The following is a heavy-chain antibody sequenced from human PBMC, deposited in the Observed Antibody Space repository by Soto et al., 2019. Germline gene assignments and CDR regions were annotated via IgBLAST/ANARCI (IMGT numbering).Heavy chain of an antibody. CDR2: INAGNGNT. CDR1: AYALTSYA. CDR3: ARGTTNFEY. D-gene: IGHD1-1*01. J-gene: IGHJ4*02. V-gene: IGHV1-3*01. Sequence: SVKISCKAPAYALTSYAMHWVRQAPGQRLEWMGWINAGNGNTKYSQKFQGRVTITRDTSARTAYMELSSLRSEDTAVYYCARGTTNFEYWGQGTLVTVSS.